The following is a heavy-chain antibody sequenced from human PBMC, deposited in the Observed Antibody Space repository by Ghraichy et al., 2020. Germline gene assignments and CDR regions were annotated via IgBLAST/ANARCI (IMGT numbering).Heavy chain of an antibody. J-gene: IGHJ2*01. CDR3: ARASSGWYPNWYFDL. CDR2: IYYSGST. Sequence: SETLSLTCTVSGGSISSYYWSWIRQPPGKGLEWIGYIYYSGSTNYNPSLKSRVTISVDTSKNQFSLKLSSVTAADTAVYYCARASSGWYPNWYFDLWGRGTLVTVSS. V-gene: IGHV4-59*01. D-gene: IGHD6-19*01. CDR1: GGSISSYY.